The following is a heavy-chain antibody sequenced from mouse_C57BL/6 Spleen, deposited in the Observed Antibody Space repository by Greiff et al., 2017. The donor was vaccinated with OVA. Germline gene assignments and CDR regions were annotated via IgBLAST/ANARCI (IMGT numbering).Heavy chain of an antibody. Sequence: QVQLQQPGAELVRPGSSVKLSCKASGYTFTSYWMDWVKQRPGQGLEWIGNIYPSDSETHYNQQFKDKATLTVDKSSSTAYMQLSSLTSEDSAVYYCARADYYGSSLGFAYWGQGTLVTVSA. V-gene: IGHV1-61*01. CDR1: GYTFTSYW. CDR2: IYPSDSET. CDR3: ARADYYGSSLGFAY. D-gene: IGHD1-1*01. J-gene: IGHJ3*01.